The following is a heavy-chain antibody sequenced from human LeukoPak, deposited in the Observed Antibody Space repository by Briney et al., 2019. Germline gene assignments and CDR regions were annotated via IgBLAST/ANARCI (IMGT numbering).Heavy chain of an antibody. CDR3: AKPYCGGDCYYFDY. CDR2: ISYDESNK. CDR1: GFTFSSYD. J-gene: IGHJ4*02. Sequence: PGGSLRLSCAASGFTFSSYDMHWVRQAPGKGLEWVSVISYDESNKYYADSVKGRFTISRDNSKNTLYLQMNSLRVEDTAVYYCAKPYCGGDCYYFDYWGQGTLVTVPP. V-gene: IGHV3-30*18. D-gene: IGHD2-21*02.